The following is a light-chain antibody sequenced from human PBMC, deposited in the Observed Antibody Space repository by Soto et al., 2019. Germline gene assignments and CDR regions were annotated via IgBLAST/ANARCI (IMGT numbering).Light chain of an antibody. Sequence: EIVMTQSPATLSVSPGEGATLSCRASENVDTNLAWYQHKPGRAPRLLIYGASTRAAGVPARFSGRGSGTEFTLTISSLESEDVAVYYCQQCHKWPRITFGPGTRLE. CDR3: QQCHKWPRIT. J-gene: IGKJ5*01. CDR1: ENVDTN. V-gene: IGKV3-15*01. CDR2: GAS.